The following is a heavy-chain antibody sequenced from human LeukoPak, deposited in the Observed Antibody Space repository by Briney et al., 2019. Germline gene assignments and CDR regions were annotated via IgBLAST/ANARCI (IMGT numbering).Heavy chain of an antibody. D-gene: IGHD3-16*02. J-gene: IGHJ4*02. V-gene: IGHV1-69*13. Sequence: SVKVSCKASGGTFSSYAISWVRQAPGQGLEWMGGIIPIFGTANYAQKFQGRVTITADESTSTVYMELSSLRSEDTAVYYCARVAYDYVWGSYRSPFYYFDYWGQGTLVTVSS. CDR1: GGTFSSYA. CDR2: IIPIFGTA. CDR3: ARVAYDYVWGSYRSPFYYFDY.